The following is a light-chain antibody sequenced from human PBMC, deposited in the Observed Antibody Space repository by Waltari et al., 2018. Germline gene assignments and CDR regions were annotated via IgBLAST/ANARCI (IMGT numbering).Light chain of an antibody. V-gene: IGLV2-14*01. CDR1: STDVGAYNF. CDR2: VVG. J-gene: IGLJ1*01. Sequence: QSALTQPASVSGSPGQSITISCTGSSTDVGAYNFVSCYQQHPGKAPKLILYVVGNRPSGISHRFSASKSGNTASLTISGLQEEDEGEYYCSSYTTSTTLLFGTGTRLTVL. CDR3: SSYTTSTTLL.